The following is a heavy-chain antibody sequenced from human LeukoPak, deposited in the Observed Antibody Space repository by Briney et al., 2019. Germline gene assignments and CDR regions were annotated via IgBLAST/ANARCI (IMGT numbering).Heavy chain of an antibody. V-gene: IGHV3-23*01. CDR2: ISGSGGSP. CDR1: GFTFSSYG. J-gene: IGHJ6*03. Sequence: GGSLRLSCAASGFTFSSYGMSWVREAPGKGLEWGSAISGSGGSPYYADSVKGRFTISRDNSKNTLYLQMNSLRAEDTAVYYCAKAGYSSGWLYYYYYMDVWGKGTTVTISS. CDR3: AKAGYSSGWLYYYYYMDV. D-gene: IGHD6-19*01.